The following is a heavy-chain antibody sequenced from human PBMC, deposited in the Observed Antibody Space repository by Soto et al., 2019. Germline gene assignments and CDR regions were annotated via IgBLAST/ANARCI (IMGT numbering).Heavy chain of an antibody. J-gene: IGHJ3*02. V-gene: IGHV5-51*01. Sequence: GESLKISCKFSGYSFTSYWIGWVRQMPGKGLEWMGIIYPGDSDTRYSPSFQGHVTISADKSFTTAYLQWSSLKASDTAMYYCAQSTRLTEDFDIWGQGTMVTVS. CDR3: AQSTRLTEDFDI. CDR2: IYPGDSDT. CDR1: GYSFTSYW. D-gene: IGHD2-8*02.